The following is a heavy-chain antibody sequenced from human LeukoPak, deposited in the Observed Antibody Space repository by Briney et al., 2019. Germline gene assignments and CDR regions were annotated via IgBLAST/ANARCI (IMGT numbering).Heavy chain of an antibody. J-gene: IGHJ6*03. CDR3: ARDGVYGGNSRDYYYMDV. CDR1: GFTFSSYG. D-gene: IGHD4-23*01. Sequence: GGSLRLSCAASGFTFSSYGKHWVRQAPGKGLEWVAVIWYDGSNKYYADSVKGRFTISRDNSKNTLYLQMNGLRAEDTAVYYCARDGVYGGNSRDYYYMDVWGKGTTVTVSS. CDR2: IWYDGSNK. V-gene: IGHV3-33*01.